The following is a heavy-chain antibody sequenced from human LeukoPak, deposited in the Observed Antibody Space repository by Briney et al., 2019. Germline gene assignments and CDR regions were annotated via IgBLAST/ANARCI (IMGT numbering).Heavy chain of an antibody. D-gene: IGHD2-2*02. V-gene: IGHV4-34*01. CDR3: ARGRGDIVVVPAAIRREAKSFHTKAKPRVSSPQNWFDP. CDR1: GGSFSGYY. J-gene: IGHJ5*02. Sequence: SSETLSLXCAVYGGSFSGYYWSWIRQPPGKGLEWIGEINHSGSTNYNPSLKSRVTISVDTSKNQFSLKLSSVTAADTAVYYCARGRGDIVVVPAAIRREAKSFHTKAKPRVSSPQNWFDPWGQGTLVTVSS. CDR2: INHSGST.